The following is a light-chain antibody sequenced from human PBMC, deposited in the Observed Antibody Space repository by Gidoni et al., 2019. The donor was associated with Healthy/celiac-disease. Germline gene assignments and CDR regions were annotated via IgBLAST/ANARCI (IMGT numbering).Light chain of an antibody. CDR1: SSNIGSNT. CDR3: AAWDDSLNGWV. J-gene: IGLJ3*02. Sequence: QSLLTQPPSASGTPGPMDTISCSASSSNIGSNTVNWYQQLPGTAPKLLIYSNNQRPSGVPDRFSGSKSGNSASLAISGLQAEDEADYYCAAWDDSLNGWVFGGGTKLTVL. V-gene: IGLV1-44*01. CDR2: SNN.